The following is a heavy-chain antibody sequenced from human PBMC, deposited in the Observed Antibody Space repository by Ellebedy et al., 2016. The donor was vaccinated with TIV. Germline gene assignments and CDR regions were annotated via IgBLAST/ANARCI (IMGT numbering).Heavy chain of an antibody. CDR3: ATTPGYGSGSYD. D-gene: IGHD3-10*01. J-gene: IGHJ4*02. CDR1: GYTFTSYG. Sequence: ASVKVSXXASGYTFTSYGISWVRQAPGQGLEWMGWISAYSGDTNYAQKVQGRVNMTTDTSTSTVYMELRSLRSDDTAVYYCATTPGYGSGSYDWGQGTLVTVSS. V-gene: IGHV1-18*01. CDR2: ISAYSGDT.